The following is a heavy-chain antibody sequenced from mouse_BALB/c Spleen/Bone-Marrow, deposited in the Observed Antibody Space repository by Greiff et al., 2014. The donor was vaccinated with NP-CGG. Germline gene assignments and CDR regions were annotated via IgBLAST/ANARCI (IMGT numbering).Heavy chain of an antibody. CDR3: ARAAYYRYDEGAWFAY. Sequence: SGAELARPGASVKMSCKASGYTFTSYTMHWVKQRPGQGLEWIGYINPSSGYTNYNQKFKDKATLTADKSSGTAYMQLSSLTSEDSAVYYCARAAYYRYDEGAWFAYWGQGTLVTVSA. CDR1: GYTFTSYT. V-gene: IGHV1-4*01. CDR2: INPSSGYT. D-gene: IGHD2-14*01. J-gene: IGHJ3*01.